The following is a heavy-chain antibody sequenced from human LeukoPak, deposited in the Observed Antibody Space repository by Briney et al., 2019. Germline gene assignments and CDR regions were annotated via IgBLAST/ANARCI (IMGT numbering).Heavy chain of an antibody. D-gene: IGHD2-2*01. CDR3: ARERRTIVVVPAAIPEDDWYFDL. V-gene: IGHV4-34*01. CDR1: GGSFSGYY. CDR2: INHSGST. Sequence: SETLSLTCAVYGGSFSGYYWSWIRQPPGKGLEWIGEINHSGSTNYNPSLKSRVTISVDTSKNQFSLKLSSVTAADTAVYYCARERRTIVVVPAAIPEDDWYFDLWGRGTLVTVSS. J-gene: IGHJ2*01.